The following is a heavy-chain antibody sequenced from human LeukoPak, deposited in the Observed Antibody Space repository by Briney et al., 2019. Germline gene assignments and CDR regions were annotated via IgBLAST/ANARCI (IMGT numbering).Heavy chain of an antibody. D-gene: IGHD4-23*01. Sequence: SETLSLTCTVSGGSISSSSYYWGWIRQPPGKGLEWIGSIYYSGSTYYNPSLKSRVTISLDTSKNQFSLKLSSVTAADTAVYYCAREGNELPHMDVWGKGTTVTISS. CDR2: IYYSGST. J-gene: IGHJ6*03. CDR3: AREGNELPHMDV. CDR1: GGSISSSSYY. V-gene: IGHV4-39*07.